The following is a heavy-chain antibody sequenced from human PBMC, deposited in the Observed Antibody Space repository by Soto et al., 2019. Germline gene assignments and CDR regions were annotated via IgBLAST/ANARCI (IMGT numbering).Heavy chain of an antibody. CDR3: LRATPWPALGY. V-gene: IGHV3-64D*06. J-gene: IGHJ4*02. D-gene: IGHD3-16*01. CDR2: ISSNGGST. CDR1: GFTFSTYS. Sequence: SGFTFSTYSMTWVRQAPGKGLEWVSAISSNGGSTYYADSVKGRFTISRDNSKNAMYLRRSRLRAEGTAVYYCLRATPWPALGYWGQDNLGSVSS.